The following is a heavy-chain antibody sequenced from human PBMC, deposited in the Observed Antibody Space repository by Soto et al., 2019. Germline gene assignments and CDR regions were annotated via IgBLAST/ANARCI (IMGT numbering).Heavy chain of an antibody. CDR2: ISASGDNA. CDR3: AKFFVAGTRGYFDS. V-gene: IGHV3-23*01. Sequence: VGSLRLSCSASGFIFSSYAMSWVRQAPGKGLEWVSAISASGDNAYYADSVKGRFTISRDRSKSLYLQMKSLRAEDTAIYYCAKFFVAGTRGYFDSWGQGTLVTVSS. J-gene: IGHJ4*02. CDR1: GFIFSSYA. D-gene: IGHD6-19*01.